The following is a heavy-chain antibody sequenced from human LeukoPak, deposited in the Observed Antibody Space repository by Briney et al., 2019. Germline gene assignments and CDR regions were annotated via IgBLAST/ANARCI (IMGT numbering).Heavy chain of an antibody. CDR2: INHSGRT. CDR1: GGSFSGYY. Sequence: NPSETLSLTCAVYGGSFSGYYWNWIRQPPGKGLEWIGEINHSGRTNYNPSLKSRVTISVDTSKNQFSLKLSSVTAADTAVYYCAKDWGRSGYYPYWGQGTLVTVSS. D-gene: IGHD3-22*01. V-gene: IGHV4-34*01. J-gene: IGHJ4*02. CDR3: AKDWGRSGYYPY.